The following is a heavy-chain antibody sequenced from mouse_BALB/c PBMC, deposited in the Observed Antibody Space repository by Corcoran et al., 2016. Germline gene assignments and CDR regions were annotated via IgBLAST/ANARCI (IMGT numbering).Heavy chain of an antibody. Sequence: ESQLQQSGPELVKHGASEKVSCKASGYAFTRYNMYWVKQSHGKSLEWIGYIDPYNGGTSYNQKFKGKATLTVDKSSSTAYMHLNSLTSEDSAVYYCAREGLGRWFAYWGQGTLVTVSA. D-gene: IGHD3-3*01. V-gene: IGHV1S135*01. J-gene: IGHJ3*01. CDR1: GYAFTRYN. CDR2: IDPYNGGT. CDR3: AREGLGRWFAY.